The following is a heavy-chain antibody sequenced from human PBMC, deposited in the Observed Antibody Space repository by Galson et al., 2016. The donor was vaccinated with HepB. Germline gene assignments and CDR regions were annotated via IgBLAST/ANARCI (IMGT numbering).Heavy chain of an antibody. CDR2: IYTNGNP. V-gene: IGHV3-53*01. J-gene: IGHJ3*01. Sequence: SLRLSCAASGFTVSNNFITWVRQAPGKGLQWVSVIYTNGNPYYANSVKGRFTMSRDNSKNTVYLQMNSLRAGDTAVYYCARDLPVETAGDLDVWGQGTMVTVSS. CDR3: ARDLPVETAGDLDV. CDR1: GFTVSNNF. D-gene: IGHD2-21*01.